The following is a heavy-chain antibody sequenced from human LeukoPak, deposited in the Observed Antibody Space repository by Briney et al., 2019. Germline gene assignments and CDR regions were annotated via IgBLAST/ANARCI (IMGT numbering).Heavy chain of an antibody. CDR1: GYTFTGFY. Sequence: ASVKASCKASGYTFTGFYMHWVRQAPGQGLEWMGWINPNSGGTNYAQKFQGRVTMTRDTSISTAYMELSRLRSEDTAVYYCARRNYGTSRRWVDPWGQGTLVTVSS. D-gene: IGHD3-16*01. V-gene: IGHV1-2*02. CDR2: INPNSGGT. CDR3: ARRNYGTSRRWVDP. J-gene: IGHJ5*02.